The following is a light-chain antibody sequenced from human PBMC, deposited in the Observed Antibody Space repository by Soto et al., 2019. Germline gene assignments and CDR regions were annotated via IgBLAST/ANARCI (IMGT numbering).Light chain of an antibody. Sequence: QSVLTQPPSASGSPGHSVTISCTGTSSDVGGYNYVSWYQQHPGKAPKLMIYEVSERPSGVPDRFSGSKSSNTASLTVSGLQAEDEADYYCSSYAGSNNFVFGTGTKLTVL. CDR2: EVS. CDR3: SSYAGSNNFV. CDR1: SSDVGGYNY. V-gene: IGLV2-8*01. J-gene: IGLJ1*01.